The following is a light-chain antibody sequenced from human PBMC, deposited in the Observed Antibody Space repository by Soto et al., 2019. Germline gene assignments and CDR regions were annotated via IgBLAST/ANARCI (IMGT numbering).Light chain of an antibody. CDR2: GAA. CDR1: QSVLYSSNNENY. Sequence: DIVMTQSPDSLTVPLGERATINCKSRQSVLYSSNNENYLAWYQQKPGQPPKLLIYGAATRESGVPDRFSGSGSGADFTLTISSLQAEDVAVYYCQQYYKTPWTFGQGTKVEIK. V-gene: IGKV4-1*01. J-gene: IGKJ1*01. CDR3: QQYYKTPWT.